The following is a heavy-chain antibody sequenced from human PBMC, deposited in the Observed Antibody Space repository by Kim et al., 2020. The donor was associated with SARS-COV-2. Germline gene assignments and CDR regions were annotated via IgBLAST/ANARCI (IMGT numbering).Heavy chain of an antibody. V-gene: IGHV1-18*04. CDR3: ARVVCEVGATLLFDAFDI. CDR1: GYTFTSYG. Sequence: ASVKVSCKASGYTFTSYGISWVRQAPGQGLEWMGWISAYNGNTNYAQKLQGRVTMTTDTSTSTAYMELRSLRSDDTAVYYCARVVCEVGATLLFDAFDIWGQGTMVTVSS. D-gene: IGHD1-26*01. J-gene: IGHJ3*02. CDR2: ISAYNGNT.